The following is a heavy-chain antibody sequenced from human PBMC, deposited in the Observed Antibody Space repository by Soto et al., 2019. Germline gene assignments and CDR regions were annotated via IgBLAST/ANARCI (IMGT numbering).Heavy chain of an antibody. D-gene: IGHD4-17*01. CDR1: GYIFSSYG. V-gene: IGHV1-18*01. CDR2: IDAYNGNT. Sequence: VASVKVSCKPSGYIFSSYGISWVRQAPGQGLEWMGWIDAYNGNTNYVEKFQGRVTMTTDTSTSTVYMELSSLRSEDTAAYYCARSSVELGTTVTTRNIRFDYWG. J-gene: IGHJ4*01. CDR3: ARSSVELGTTVTTRNIRFDY.